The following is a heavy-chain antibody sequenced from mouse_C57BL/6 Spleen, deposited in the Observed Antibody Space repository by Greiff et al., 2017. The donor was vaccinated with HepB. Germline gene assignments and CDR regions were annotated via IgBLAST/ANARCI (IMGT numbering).Heavy chain of an antibody. Sequence: VQLQQPGAELVKPGASVKLSCKASGYTFTSYWMQWVKQRPGQGLEWIGEIDPSDSYTNYNQKFKGKATLTVDTSSSTAYMQLSSLTSEDSAVYYCARKGTYSSLHGDYWGQGTTLTVSS. CDR3: ARKGTYSSLHGDY. V-gene: IGHV1-50*01. D-gene: IGHD6-1*01. J-gene: IGHJ2*01. CDR1: GYTFTSYW. CDR2: IDPSDSYT.